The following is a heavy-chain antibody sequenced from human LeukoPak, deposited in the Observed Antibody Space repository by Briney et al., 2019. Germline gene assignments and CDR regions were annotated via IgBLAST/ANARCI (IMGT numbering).Heavy chain of an antibody. V-gene: IGHV4-30-4*08. CDR1: GGSISSGDYF. CDR3: ARSTYGAFDY. J-gene: IGHJ4*02. CDR2: IYHSGNT. D-gene: IGHD3-10*01. Sequence: SETLSLTCSVSGGSISSGDYFRTWIRQPPGKGLEWIGYIYHSGNTYYTPTLKSRLTISLDTSKNQFSLKLRSVTAADAAVYYCARSTYGAFDYWGQGTLVTVSS.